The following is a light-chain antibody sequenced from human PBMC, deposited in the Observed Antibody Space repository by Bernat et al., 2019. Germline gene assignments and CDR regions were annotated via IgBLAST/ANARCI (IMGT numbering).Light chain of an antibody. CDR1: TSDVGSYYL. Sequence: QSALTQPASVSGSPGQSITISCTGTTSDVGSYYLLSWYQQYPGKAPKLMIFEVTRRPSGISNRFSGSKSGNTASLTISGLQAEDEADYFCCSYADSNNFLFGGGTTLTVL. J-gene: IGLJ2*01. CDR3: CSYADSNNFL. CDR2: EVT. V-gene: IGLV2-23*02.